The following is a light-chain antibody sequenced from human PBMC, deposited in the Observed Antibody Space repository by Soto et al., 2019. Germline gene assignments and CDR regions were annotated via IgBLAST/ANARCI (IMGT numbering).Light chain of an antibody. CDR3: QQRSRE. CDR2: DAS. V-gene: IGKV3-11*01. Sequence: EIVMTQSPATLSVSPGERATLSCRASQSVANDLAWYQQKPGQAPRLLIYDASTRATGIPARFSGSGSGTDFTLTISSLEPEDFAVYYCQQRSREFGPGTKVDNK. CDR1: QSVAND. J-gene: IGKJ3*01.